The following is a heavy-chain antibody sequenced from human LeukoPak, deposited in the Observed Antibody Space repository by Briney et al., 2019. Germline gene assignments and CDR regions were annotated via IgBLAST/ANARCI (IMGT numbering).Heavy chain of an antibody. D-gene: IGHD5-18*01. Sequence: GGSLRLSCAASGFTVNAYWMHWVRQAPGGGLVWVSRIAPDGSRTDYADSVKGRFTISSDYAKNKVYLQLNSLRPEDTALYHCTMDTFGPRDHWGQGALVTVSS. J-gene: IGHJ4*02. CDR2: IAPDGSRT. V-gene: IGHV3-74*01. CDR3: TMDTFGPRDH. CDR1: GFTVNAYW.